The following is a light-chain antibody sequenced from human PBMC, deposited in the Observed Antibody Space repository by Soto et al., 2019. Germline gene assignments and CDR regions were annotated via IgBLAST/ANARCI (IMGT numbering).Light chain of an antibody. J-gene: IGKJ4*01. CDR2: DAS. Sequence: DIQLTQSPSTLSASVGDRVTITCRASQSISTWLAWYQQKPGKAPKLLIYDASSLKSGFPSRFSGSGSGTEFTLTISSLQPDDFASYYCQQHNAYSGLGFGGGTRVEVK. CDR3: QQHNAYSGLG. V-gene: IGKV1-5*01. CDR1: QSISTW.